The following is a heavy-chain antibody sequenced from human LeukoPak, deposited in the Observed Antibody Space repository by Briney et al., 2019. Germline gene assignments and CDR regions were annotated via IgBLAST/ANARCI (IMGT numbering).Heavy chain of an antibody. J-gene: IGHJ6*03. D-gene: IGHD6-19*01. Sequence: SETLSLTCTVSGDSMSSTNVYWGWIRQPPGKGLEWIGNVYYIGNTYYNPSLKSRVTISVDTSKNQFSLKLTSVTAADTAVYDCARSYTSVFYYYMDVWGKGTTATVSS. CDR3: ARSYTSVFYYYMDV. CDR1: GDSMSSTNVY. CDR2: VYYIGNT. V-gene: IGHV4-39*01.